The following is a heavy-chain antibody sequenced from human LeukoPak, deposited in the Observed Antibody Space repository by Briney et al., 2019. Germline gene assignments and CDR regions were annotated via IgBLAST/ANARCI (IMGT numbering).Heavy chain of an antibody. CDR1: GFTFSSYG. V-gene: IGHV3-30*18. CDR3: AKESADYGVDHYFDY. CDR2: ISYDGSNK. D-gene: IGHD4-17*01. J-gene: IGHJ4*02. Sequence: GGSLRPSCAASGFTFSSYGMHWVRQAPGKGLEWVAVISYDGSNKYYADSVKGRFTISRDNSKNTLYLQMNSLRAEDTAVYYCAKESADYGVDHYFDYWGQGTLVAVSS.